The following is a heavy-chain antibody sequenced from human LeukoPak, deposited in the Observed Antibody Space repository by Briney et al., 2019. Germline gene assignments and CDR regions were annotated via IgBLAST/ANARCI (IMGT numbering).Heavy chain of an antibody. J-gene: IGHJ4*02. V-gene: IGHV3-30*04. CDR2: ISNDGSKK. Sequence: GGSLRLSCAASGFTFSSYEMNWVRRAPGKGLEWVAVISNDGSKKDYADSVKGRFTISRDNSKNTLYLQMNSLRAEDTAVYYCARGARKGDDYGGFFDYWGQGTLVTVSS. CDR3: ARGARKGDDYGGFFDY. D-gene: IGHD4-23*01. CDR1: GFTFSSYE.